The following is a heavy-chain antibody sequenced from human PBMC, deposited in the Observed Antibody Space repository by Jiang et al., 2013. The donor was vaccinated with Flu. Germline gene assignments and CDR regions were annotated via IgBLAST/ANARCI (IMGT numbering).Heavy chain of an antibody. V-gene: IGHV4-39*07. Sequence: TCTVSGGSITGGRHYWGWVRQPPGKGLEWIGTVYYNGNTYYNPSLKSRVTISVDTSKNQFSLKLSSVTAADTAVYYCARGLRRVVVITTFDYWGQGTLVTVSS. J-gene: IGHJ4*02. CDR2: VYYNGNT. CDR3: ARGLRRVVVITTFDY. CDR1: GGSITGGRHY. D-gene: IGHD3-22*01.